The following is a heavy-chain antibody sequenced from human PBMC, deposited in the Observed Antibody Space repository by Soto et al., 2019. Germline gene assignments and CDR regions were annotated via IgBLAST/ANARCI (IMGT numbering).Heavy chain of an antibody. V-gene: IGHV1-8*01. D-gene: IGHD6-13*01. J-gene: IGHJ6*03. CDR3: ARGPGSWYSYYMDV. Sequence: QVQLVQSGAEVKKPGASVKVSCKASGYTFTSYDINWVRQATGQGLEWMGWRNPNSGNTGSAQKFQGRVTMTRNTSISTAYMELSSLRSEDTAVYYCARGPGSWYSYYMDVWGKGTTVTVSS. CDR2: RNPNSGNT. CDR1: GYTFTSYD.